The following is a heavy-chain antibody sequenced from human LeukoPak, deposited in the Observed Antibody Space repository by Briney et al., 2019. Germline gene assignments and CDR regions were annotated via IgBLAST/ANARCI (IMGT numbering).Heavy chain of an antibody. J-gene: IGHJ5*01. CDR1: GFTFSSYA. D-gene: IGHD2-15*01. V-gene: IGHV3-23*01. Sequence: PGGSLRLSCPVSGFTFSSYAMSWVRQAPGRGLEWVSVISTSGESAYYADSVRGRFTISRDNSKNTLYLQMNSLRAEDTAVYYCARDYLVVASNWFDPWGQGTLVTVSS. CDR2: ISTSGESA. CDR3: ARDYLVVASNWFDP.